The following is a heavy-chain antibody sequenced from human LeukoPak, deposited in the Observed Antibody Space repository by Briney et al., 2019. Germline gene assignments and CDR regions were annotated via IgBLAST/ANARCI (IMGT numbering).Heavy chain of an antibody. D-gene: IGHD2/OR15-2a*01. V-gene: IGHV3-7*05. CDR3: ARDFYGPYYYYGMDV. J-gene: IGHJ6*02. Sequence: TGGSLRLSCTASGFTFSSYWMSWLRQAPGKGLEWVANIKQDGSEKYYVDSVKGRFTISRDNAKNSLYLQMNSLRAEDTAVYYCARDFYGPYYYYGMDVWGQGTTVTVSS. CDR1: GFTFSSYW. CDR2: IKQDGSEK.